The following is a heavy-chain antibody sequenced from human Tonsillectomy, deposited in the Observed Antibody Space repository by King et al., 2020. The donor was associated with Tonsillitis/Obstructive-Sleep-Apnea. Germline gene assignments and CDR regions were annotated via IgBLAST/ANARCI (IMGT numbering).Heavy chain of an antibody. CDR3: ARDSTPSVYRHFDY. J-gene: IGHJ4*02. CDR2: RSYDGSNK. V-gene: IGHV3-30*01. Sequence: VQLVESGGGVFQPGRSLRLSCAASGFTFSSYAMHWVRQAPGKGLAWVSVRSYDGSNKFYADSVKGRFTISRDNSKNTLYLQMNSLRAEDTAVYYCARDSTPSVYRHFDYWGQGTLVTVSS. CDR1: GFTFSSYA.